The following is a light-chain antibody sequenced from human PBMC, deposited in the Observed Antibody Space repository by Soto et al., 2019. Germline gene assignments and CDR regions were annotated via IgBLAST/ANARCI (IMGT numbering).Light chain of an antibody. CDR1: SSDVGSYNR. V-gene: IGLV2-18*02. J-gene: IGLJ1*01. CDR2: DVN. CDR3: SSYTISSTDV. Sequence: QSALTQPPSVSGSPGQSVAISCTGTSSDVGSYNRVSWYQQPPGTAPKLMIYDVNNRPSGVPDRFSGSKSGNTASLTISGLQAEDEADYYCSSYTISSTDVFGSGTKVTVL.